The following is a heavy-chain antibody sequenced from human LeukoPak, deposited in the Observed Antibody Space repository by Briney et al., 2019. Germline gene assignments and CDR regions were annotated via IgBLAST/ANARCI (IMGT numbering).Heavy chain of an antibody. J-gene: IGHJ4*02. D-gene: IGHD6-13*01. CDR1: GFTFRSYS. CDR3: ARNIGGIAAAGMEADY. Sequence: GSLRLSCAASGFTFRSYSMNWVRPAPGKGLEWVSSISSSSSYIYYADSVKGRFTISRDNAKNSLYLQMNSLRAEDTAVYYCARNIGGIAAAGMEADYWGQGTLVTVSS. CDR2: ISSSSSYI. V-gene: IGHV3-21*01.